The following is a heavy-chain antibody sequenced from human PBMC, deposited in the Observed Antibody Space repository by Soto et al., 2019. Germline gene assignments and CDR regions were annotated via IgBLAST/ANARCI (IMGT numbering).Heavy chain of an antibody. CDR2: INAGNGNT. CDR3: ARGLTMVRGVILDAFDI. D-gene: IGHD3-10*01. V-gene: IGHV1-3*01. CDR1: GYTFTSYT. Sequence: QVQLVQSGAEVKKPGASVKVSCKASGYTFTSYTMHWVRQAPGQRLEWMGWINAGNGNTKYSQKFQGRVTITRETSASTAYMELSSLRSEDTAVYYCARGLTMVRGVILDAFDIWGQGTMVTVSS. J-gene: IGHJ3*02.